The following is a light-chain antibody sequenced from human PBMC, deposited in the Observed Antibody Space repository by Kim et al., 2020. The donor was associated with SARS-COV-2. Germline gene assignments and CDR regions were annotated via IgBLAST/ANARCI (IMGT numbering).Light chain of an antibody. CDR1: QSISSAL. J-gene: IGKJ4*01. V-gene: IGKV3-20*01. CDR2: GAS. CDR3: QQYGTTPRT. Sequence: EIVLTQSPGTLSLSPGETATLSCRASQSISSALLAWYQQRPGQAPRLLMSGASIRATGIPDRFSGSGSGTDFTLTISRLETDDFAVYYCQQYGTTPRTFGGGTKVGIK.